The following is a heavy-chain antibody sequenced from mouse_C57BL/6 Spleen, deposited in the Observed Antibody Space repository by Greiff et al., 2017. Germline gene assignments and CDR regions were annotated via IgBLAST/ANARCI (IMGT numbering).Heavy chain of an antibody. CDR3: ARGENDYFDY. V-gene: IGHV1-69*01. Sequence: QVQLQQPGAELVMPGASVKLSCKASGYTFTSYWMHWVKQRPGQGLEWIGEIDPSDSNTNYNQKFKGKSTLTVDKSSSTAYMQLSSLTSEDSAVCYCARGENDYFDYWGQGTTLTVSS. CDR2: IDPSDSNT. CDR1: GYTFTSYW. J-gene: IGHJ2*01.